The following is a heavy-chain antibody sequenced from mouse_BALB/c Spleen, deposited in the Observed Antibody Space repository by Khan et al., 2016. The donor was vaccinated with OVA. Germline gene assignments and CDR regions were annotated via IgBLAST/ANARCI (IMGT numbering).Heavy chain of an antibody. CDR3: ARTSDRYGFTY. V-gene: IGHV2-2*01. CDR1: GFSLTTYG. J-gene: IGHJ3*01. D-gene: IGHD1-2*01. Sequence: QVQLKQSGPGLVQPSQSLSITCTVSGFSLTTYGIHWVRQSPGKGLQWLGVIWSGGNTDYNAPFISRLSISTDNSKSQVFFKMDSLQADDTARYYCARTSDRYGFTYWGQGTLVTVS. CDR2: IWSGGNT.